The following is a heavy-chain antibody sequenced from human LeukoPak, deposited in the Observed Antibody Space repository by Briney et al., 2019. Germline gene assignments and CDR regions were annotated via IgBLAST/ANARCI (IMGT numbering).Heavy chain of an antibody. Sequence: SETLSLTCAVFGGSISNYYWSWVRQPPGKGLEWIGYSYPSGSTKYNPPLKNRVTISIDTSKKQFSLTVNSVTPADTAVYYCARSLGNFQWFGEDAFDIWGQGTMVTVSS. CDR3: ARSLGNFQWFGEDAFDI. D-gene: IGHD3-10*01. CDR2: SYPSGST. CDR1: GGSISNYY. V-gene: IGHV4-59*01. J-gene: IGHJ3*02.